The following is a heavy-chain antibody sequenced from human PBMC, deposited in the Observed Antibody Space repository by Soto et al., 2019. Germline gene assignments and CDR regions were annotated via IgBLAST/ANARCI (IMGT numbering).Heavy chain of an antibody. Sequence: QVQLQQWGAGLLKPSETLSLTCAVYGGSFSGYYWSWIRQPPGKGLEWIGEINHSGSTNYNPSLKSRVTISVDTSKNQFSLKLSSVTAADTAVYYCARVWSNRGYCSGGSCSPLNWFDPWGQGTLVTVSS. CDR1: GGSFSGYY. CDR3: ARVWSNRGYCSGGSCSPLNWFDP. J-gene: IGHJ5*02. CDR2: INHSGST. V-gene: IGHV4-34*01. D-gene: IGHD2-15*01.